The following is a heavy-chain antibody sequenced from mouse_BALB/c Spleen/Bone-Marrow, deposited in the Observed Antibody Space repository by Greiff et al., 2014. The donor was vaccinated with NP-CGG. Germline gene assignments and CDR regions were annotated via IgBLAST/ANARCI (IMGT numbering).Heavy chain of an antibody. CDR2: IYPGNNDA. CDR3: ARNWDWVFAY. CDR1: GYTFTNYW. V-gene: IGHV1-5*01. Sequence: EVQLQQSGTVLARPGASLRMSCKASGYTFTNYWIHWIKQRPGQGLEWIGAIYPGNNDAKYTQKFKAKAKLTAVTSTSTADMELSSLTNEDSAVYYCARNWDWVFAYWGQGTLVTVSA. J-gene: IGHJ3*01. D-gene: IGHD4-1*01.